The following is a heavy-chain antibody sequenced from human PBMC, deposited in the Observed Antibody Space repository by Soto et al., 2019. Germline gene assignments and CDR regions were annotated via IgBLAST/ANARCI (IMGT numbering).Heavy chain of an antibody. J-gene: IGHJ4*02. CDR2: ISGSGGST. D-gene: IGHD5-18*01. CDR3: AKYADTAMIEFDY. Sequence: EVQLLESGGGLVQPGGSLRLSCAASGFTFSSYAMSWVRQAPGKGLEWVSTISGSGGSTYYADSVKGRFTISRDNSKNTRSLKMNSLRAEDTAVYYFAKYADTAMIEFDYWGQGTLVTVSS. CDR1: GFTFSSYA. V-gene: IGHV3-23*01.